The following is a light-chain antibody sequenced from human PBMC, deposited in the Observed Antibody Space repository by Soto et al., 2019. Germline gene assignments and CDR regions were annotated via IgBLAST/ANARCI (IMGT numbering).Light chain of an antibody. J-gene: IGKJ1*01. CDR1: QSGLYSSNNKNY. V-gene: IGKV4-1*01. CDR3: QQYYTTPWT. CDR2: WAS. Sequence: DIVMTQSPDSLAVSLGERATINCKSSQSGLYSSNNKNYLAWYQQKPGQSPNLLIYWASTRESGVPDRFSGSGSGTDFTLTISSLQDEDVAVYYCQQYYTTPWTFGQGTKVEIK.